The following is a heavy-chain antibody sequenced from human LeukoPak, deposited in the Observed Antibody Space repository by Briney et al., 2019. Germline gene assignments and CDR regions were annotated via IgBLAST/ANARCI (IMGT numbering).Heavy chain of an antibody. CDR2: INSDGSST. Sequence: GGSLRLSCAASGFTFSSYWMHWVRQAPGKGLVWVSRINSDGSSTSYADSVKGRFTISRDNAKNTLYLQMNSLRAEDTAVYYCARDPYYYGSGSPGYMDVWGKGTTVTISS. V-gene: IGHV3-74*01. CDR1: GFTFSSYW. J-gene: IGHJ6*03. D-gene: IGHD3-10*01. CDR3: ARDPYYYGSGSPGYMDV.